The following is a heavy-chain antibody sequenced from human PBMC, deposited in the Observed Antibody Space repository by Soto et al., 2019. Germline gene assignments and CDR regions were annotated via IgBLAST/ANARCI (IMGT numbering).Heavy chain of an antibody. D-gene: IGHD3-16*02. CDR2: ISKDSVYI. CDR1: GFTFSAHN. CDR3: AIRSTGGPCDY. Sequence: EVQLVESGGGLVKPGGSLRLSCVASGFTFSAHNMNWVRQAPGKGLEWVSSISKDSVYIYYADSVKGRFTISRDNAKDSLFMRMYSLTADDTAMYYCAIRSTGGPCDYWGQGILVTVSS. J-gene: IGHJ4*02. V-gene: IGHV3-21*02.